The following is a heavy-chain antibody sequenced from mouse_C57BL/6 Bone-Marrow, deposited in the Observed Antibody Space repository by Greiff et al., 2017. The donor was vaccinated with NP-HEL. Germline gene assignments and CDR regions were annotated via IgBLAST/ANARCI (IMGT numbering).Heavy chain of an antibody. CDR1: GFTFSDYY. CDR2: ISNGGGST. CDR3: ARREAYYSNFYAMDY. J-gene: IGHJ4*01. Sequence: EVQVVESGGGLVQPGGSLKLSCAASGFTFSDYYMYWVRQTPEKRLEWVAYISNGGGSTYYPDTVKGRFTISRDNAKNTLYLQMSRLKSEDTAMYYCARREAYYSNFYAMDYWGQGTSVTVSS. V-gene: IGHV5-12*01. D-gene: IGHD2-5*01.